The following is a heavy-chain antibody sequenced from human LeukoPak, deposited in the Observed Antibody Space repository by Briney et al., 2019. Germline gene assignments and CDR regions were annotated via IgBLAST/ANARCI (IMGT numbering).Heavy chain of an antibody. D-gene: IGHD6-19*01. J-gene: IGHJ4*02. CDR3: ARGEQWLVPRTFDY. CDR2: ISSSSSYI. Sequence: GRCLRLSCAASGFTFSTYSMNCVRHAPRNGLEWVSSISSSSSYIYYADSVKGRFTISRDNAKNSLYLQMNSLRAEDTAVYYCARGEQWLVPRTFDYWGQGTLVTVSS. CDR1: GFTFSTYS. V-gene: IGHV3-21*01.